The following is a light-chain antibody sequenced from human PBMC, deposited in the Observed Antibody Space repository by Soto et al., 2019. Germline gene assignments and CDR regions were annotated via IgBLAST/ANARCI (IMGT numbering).Light chain of an antibody. J-gene: IGLJ2*01. CDR2: EVN. CDR3: SSDTSSSTVV. Sequence: QSVLTQPAYVSGSPGQSITISCTGTTSDVGGYNYVSWYQQHPGKAPKLMIYEVNNRPSGVSNRFSGSKSGNTASLTISGLQAEDEADYYCSSDTSSSTVVFGGGTKVTVL. V-gene: IGLV2-14*01. CDR1: TSDVGGYNY.